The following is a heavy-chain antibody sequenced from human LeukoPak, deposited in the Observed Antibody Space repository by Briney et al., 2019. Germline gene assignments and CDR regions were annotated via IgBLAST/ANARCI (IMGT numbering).Heavy chain of an antibody. V-gene: IGHV5-51*01. CDR2: IYPGDSDT. J-gene: IGHJ4*02. CDR3: ARLPGMEQLVSLFPRY. CDR1: GYSFTSYW. Sequence: GESLKISCEGSGYSFTSYWIGWVRQMPGKGLEWMGIIYPGDSDTRYSPSFQGQVTISADKSISTAYLQWSSPKASDTAMYYCARLPGMEQLVSLFPRYWGQGTLVTVSS. D-gene: IGHD6-13*01.